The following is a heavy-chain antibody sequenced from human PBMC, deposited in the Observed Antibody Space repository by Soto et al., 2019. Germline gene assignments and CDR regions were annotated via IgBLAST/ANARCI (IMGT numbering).Heavy chain of an antibody. Sequence: QVQLVESGGGVVQPGRSLRLSCAGSRFTFSRFGMHWVRQAPGKGLEWLAVISHDGSQKYYAESVQGRFTISRDNSKDTMNLQMSSLRPEDTAIYYSAQDRDNWFAPWGQGTLVTVSS. J-gene: IGHJ5*02. CDR1: RFTFSRFG. V-gene: IGHV3-30*18. CDR2: ISHDGSQK. CDR3: AQDRDNWFAP.